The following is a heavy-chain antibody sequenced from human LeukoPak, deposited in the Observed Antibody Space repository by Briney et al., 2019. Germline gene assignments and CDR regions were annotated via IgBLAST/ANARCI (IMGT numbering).Heavy chain of an antibody. J-gene: IGHJ4*02. Sequence: GGSLRLSCAASGFTFYYAMHWVRQAAGKGLEWVAGISYDGSNQYYADSVKGRFTISRDNSKNTLYLQTDSLRAEDTAVYYCARGSLGILSELDYWGQGTLVTVSS. CDR2: ISYDGSNQ. CDR1: GFTFYYA. D-gene: IGHD7-27*01. CDR3: ARGSLGILSELDY. V-gene: IGHV3-30-3*01.